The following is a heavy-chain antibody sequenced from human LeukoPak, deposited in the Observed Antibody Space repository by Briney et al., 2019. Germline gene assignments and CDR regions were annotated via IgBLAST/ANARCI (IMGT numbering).Heavy chain of an antibody. Sequence: ETLSLTCTVSGGSISSYYWSWIRQPPGKGLEWIGYIYYSGSTNYNPSLKSRVTISVDTSKNQFSLKLNSVTAADTAVYYCARRPYDSGLAVFDYWGQGTLVTVSS. CDR3: ARRPYDSGLAVFDY. D-gene: IGHD3-10*01. CDR2: IYYSGST. V-gene: IGHV4-59*12. J-gene: IGHJ4*02. CDR1: GGSISSYY.